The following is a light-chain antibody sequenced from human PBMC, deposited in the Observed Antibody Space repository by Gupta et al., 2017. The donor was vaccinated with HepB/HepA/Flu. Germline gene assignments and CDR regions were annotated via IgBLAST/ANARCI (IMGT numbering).Light chain of an antibody. CDR3: ATWDDSLNGVI. J-gene: IGLJ2*01. V-gene: IGLV1-36*01. Sequence: QSVLTQPPSVSAVPGQRVTISCSGSSSNTGNNAVNWYQQLPGAAPRLIIYSNNMRPSAVSDRFSGSKSGTSASLAIRGLQSEDEAHYYCATWDDSLNGVIFGGGTQLTVL. CDR1: SSNTGNNA. CDR2: SNN.